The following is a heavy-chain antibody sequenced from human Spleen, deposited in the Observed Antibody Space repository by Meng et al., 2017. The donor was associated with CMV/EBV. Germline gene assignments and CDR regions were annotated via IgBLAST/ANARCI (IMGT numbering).Heavy chain of an antibody. CDR2: LSSSRSYT. J-gene: IGHJ6*02. CDR3: ARDMSTGVPTQFRHYYFYAVDV. V-gene: IGHV3-21*06. D-gene: IGHD1-1*01. Sequence: GESLKISCGASGFSLSTYRMNWVRQAPGQGLEWVASLSSSRSYTDYADSVKGRFTISRDNAKNSLYLQMSSLRVEDTAVYYCARDMSTGVPTQFRHYYFYAVDVWGQGTTVTVSS. CDR1: GFSLSTYR.